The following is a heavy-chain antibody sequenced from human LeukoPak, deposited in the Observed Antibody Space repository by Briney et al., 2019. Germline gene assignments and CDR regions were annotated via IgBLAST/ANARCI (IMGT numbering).Heavy chain of an antibody. J-gene: IGHJ4*02. CDR2: INHSGST. CDR3: ARQAAAGFSLGHVDY. V-gene: IGHV4-34*01. CDR1: GRSFSGYY. D-gene: IGHD6-13*01. Sequence: SETLSLTCAVYGRSFSGYYWSWIRQPPGKGLEWIGEINHSGSTNYNPSLKSRVTISVDTSKNQFSLKLSSVTAADTAVYYCARQAAAGFSLGHVDYWGQGTLVTVSS.